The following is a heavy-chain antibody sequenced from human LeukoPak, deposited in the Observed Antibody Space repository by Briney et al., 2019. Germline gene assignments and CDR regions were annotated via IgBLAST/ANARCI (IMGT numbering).Heavy chain of an antibody. CDR1: GFTFSTYA. V-gene: IGHV3-23*01. CDR2: ISGGGHNI. D-gene: IGHD1-26*01. Sequence: GGSLRLSCAASGFTFSTYAMSWVRQAPGKGLEWVSAISGGGHNIFYADSVKGRFTISRDNSKNTVYLQMSSLRAEDTAVYYCARDLGYSGSYYSPIDYWGQGTLVTVSS. CDR3: ARDLGYSGSYYSPIDY. J-gene: IGHJ4*02.